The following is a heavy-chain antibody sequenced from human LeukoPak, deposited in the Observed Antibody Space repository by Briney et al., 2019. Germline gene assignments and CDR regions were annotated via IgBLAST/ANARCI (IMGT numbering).Heavy chain of an antibody. D-gene: IGHD6-13*01. J-gene: IGHJ3*02. V-gene: IGHV4-59*01. Sequence: PSETLSLTCTVSGGSITSYYWSWIRQPPGKGLEWIAYIYYSGSTNYNPSLKSRVTISIDTSKNQFSLKLSSLTAADTAVYYCARDTLGYSSNWYGVFDIWGQGTMVTVSS. CDR2: IYYSGST. CDR1: GGSITSYY. CDR3: ARDTLGYSSNWYGVFDI.